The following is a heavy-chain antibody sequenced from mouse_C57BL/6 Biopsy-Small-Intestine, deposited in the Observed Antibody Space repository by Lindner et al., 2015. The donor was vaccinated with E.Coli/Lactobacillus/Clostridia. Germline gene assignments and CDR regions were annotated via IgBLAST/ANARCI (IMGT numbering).Heavy chain of an antibody. J-gene: IGHJ2*01. CDR2: INPGSGGT. Sequence: VQLQESGPVLVKPGASVKMSCKASGYTFTDYYMNWVKQSHGKSLEWIGLINPGSGGTNYNEKFKGKATLTADKSSSTAYMQLSSLTSEDSAVYFCARQTRDYWGQGTTLTVSS. CDR1: GYTFTDYY. CDR3: ARQTRDY. V-gene: IGHV1-83*01.